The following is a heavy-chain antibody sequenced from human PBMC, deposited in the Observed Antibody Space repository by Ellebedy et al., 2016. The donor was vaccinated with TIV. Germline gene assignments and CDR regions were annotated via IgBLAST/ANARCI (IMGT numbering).Heavy chain of an antibody. V-gene: IGHV1-69*13. CDR3: AREDCSSTSCHQSDY. CDR2: IIPIFGTA. Sequence: SVKVSXXASGGTFSSYAISWVRQAPGQGLEWMGGIIPIFGTANYAQKFQGRVTITADESTSTAYMELSSLRSEDTAVYYCAREDCSSTSCHQSDYWGQGTLVTVSS. CDR1: GGTFSSYA. J-gene: IGHJ4*02. D-gene: IGHD2-2*01.